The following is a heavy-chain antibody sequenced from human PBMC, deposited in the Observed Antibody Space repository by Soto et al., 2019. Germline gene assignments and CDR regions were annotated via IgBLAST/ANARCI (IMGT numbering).Heavy chain of an antibody. J-gene: IGHJ6*02. Sequence: GGSLRLSCAASGFTFSSYGMHWVRQAPGKGLEWVAVIWYDGSNKYYADSVKGRFTISRDNSKNTLYLQMNSLRAEDTAVYYCARVFLSGSYESDYGMDVWGQGTTVTVSS. CDR3: ARVFLSGSYESDYGMDV. V-gene: IGHV3-33*01. CDR1: GFTFSSYG. CDR2: IWYDGSNK. D-gene: IGHD1-26*01.